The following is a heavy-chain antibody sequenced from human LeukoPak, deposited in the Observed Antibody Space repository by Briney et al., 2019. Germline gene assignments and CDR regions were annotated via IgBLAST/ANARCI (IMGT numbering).Heavy chain of an antibody. Sequence: SETLSLTCTVSGGSMTGHYWSWTRQPPGKGLEWIGFIYYTGTTNYNPSLKSRVTISLDTSKNQFSLKLTSTTAADTAVYYCARQRGSGTWALDCWGQGTLVTVSS. V-gene: IGHV4-59*08. CDR2: IYYTGTT. D-gene: IGHD3-10*01. J-gene: IGHJ4*02. CDR1: GGSMTGHY. CDR3: ARQRGSGTWALDC.